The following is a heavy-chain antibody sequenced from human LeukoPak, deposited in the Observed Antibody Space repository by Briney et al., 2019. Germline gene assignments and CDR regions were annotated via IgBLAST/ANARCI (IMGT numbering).Heavy chain of an antibody. CDR3: ARDAAEGFGRFDP. V-gene: IGHV4-59*01. CDR2: IDYSGNT. CDR1: AGSISGFY. Sequence: SETLSLTCTVSAGSISGFYWSWIRQSPGKGLEWIGLIDYSGNTNYNPSLKSRVTISVDTSKNKFFLELTSVTAADTAVYYCARDAAEGFGRFDPWGQGTQVTVSS. J-gene: IGHJ5*02. D-gene: IGHD3-10*01.